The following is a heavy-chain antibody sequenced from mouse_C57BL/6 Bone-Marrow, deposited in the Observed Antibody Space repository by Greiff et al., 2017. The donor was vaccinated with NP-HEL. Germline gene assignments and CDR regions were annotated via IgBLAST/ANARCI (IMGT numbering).Heavy chain of an antibody. J-gene: IGHJ3*01. CDR2: IYPRSGNT. V-gene: IGHV1-81*01. CDR3: ARKDYGSPAWFDY. D-gene: IGHD1-1*01. Sequence: VQLQQSGAELARPGASVKLSCKASGYTFTSYGISWVKQRTGQGLEWIGEIYPRSGNTYYNEKFKGKATLTADKSSSTAYMELRSLTSEDSAVYFCARKDYGSPAWFDYWGQGTVVTVSA. CDR1: GYTFTSYG.